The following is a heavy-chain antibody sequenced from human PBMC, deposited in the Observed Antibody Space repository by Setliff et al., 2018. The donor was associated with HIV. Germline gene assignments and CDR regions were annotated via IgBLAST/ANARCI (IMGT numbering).Heavy chain of an antibody. V-gene: IGHV4-39*01. Sequence: TLSLTCTVSGGSIKSSSDYWGWIRQPPGKGLGWIGTIYYSGSTYYNPSLKSRVTISVDTSKNQFSLKLSSVTAADTTVYYCARHSGLGGYYSPFDYWGPGTLVTVSS. J-gene: IGHJ4*02. CDR1: GGSIKSSSDY. D-gene: IGHD3-22*01. CDR3: ARHSGLGGYYSPFDY. CDR2: IYYSGST.